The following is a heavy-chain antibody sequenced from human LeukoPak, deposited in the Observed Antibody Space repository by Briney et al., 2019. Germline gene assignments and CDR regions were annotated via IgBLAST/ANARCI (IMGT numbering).Heavy chain of an antibody. V-gene: IGHV3-23*01. Sequence: GGSLRLSCAGSGFTFSSYAMSWVRQAPGKGLEWVSATDGSGGSAYYADSVRGRFTISRDNSKNTRYLQMNSLRVEDTAVYYCAKDRPHPSAEPTNFDYWGQGTLVTVSS. J-gene: IGHJ4*02. CDR2: TDGSGGSA. CDR3: AKDRPHPSAEPTNFDY. CDR1: GFTFSSYA. D-gene: IGHD1-14*01.